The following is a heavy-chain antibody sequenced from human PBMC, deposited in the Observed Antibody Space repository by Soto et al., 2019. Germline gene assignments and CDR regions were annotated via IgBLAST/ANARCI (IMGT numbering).Heavy chain of an antibody. CDR3: ARSNHLWLGELLKALDY. V-gene: IGHV1-18*04. CDR2: INSYNGDT. D-gene: IGHD3-10*01. Sequence: GASVKVPCTASGYYFIVHGISWVRQARGQGPEWMGWINSYNGDTKYARKYQDRITLTKDKSTRTVYMELTSLRSDDTAVYYCARSNHLWLGELLKALDYWGQGTLVTVSS. CDR1: GYYFIVHG. J-gene: IGHJ4*02.